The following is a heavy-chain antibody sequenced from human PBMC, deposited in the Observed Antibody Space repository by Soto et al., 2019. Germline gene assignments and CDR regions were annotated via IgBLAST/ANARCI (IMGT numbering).Heavy chain of an antibody. CDR3: AKDDRAYSSGWDKWYH. CDR1: GFTFSSYA. J-gene: IGHJ4*02. V-gene: IGHV3-23*01. D-gene: IGHD6-19*01. Sequence: GGSLRLSCAASGFTFSSYALSWVRQAPGKGLEWVSAISGSGGSTYYADSVKGRFTISRDNSKNTLYLQMNSLRAEDTAVYYCAKDDRAYSSGWDKWYHWGQGTLVTVSS. CDR2: ISGSGGST.